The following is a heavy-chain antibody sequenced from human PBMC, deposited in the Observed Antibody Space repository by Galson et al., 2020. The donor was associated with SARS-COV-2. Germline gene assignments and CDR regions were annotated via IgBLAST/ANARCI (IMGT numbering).Heavy chain of an antibody. CDR1: GYTLTELS. Sequence: ASVKVSCKVSGYTLTELSMHWVRQAPGKGLELMGGFDPEDGETIYAQKFQGRVTMTEDTSTDTAYMELSSLRSEDTAVYYCAIGGATPYYFDYWGQGTLVTVSS. V-gene: IGHV1-24*01. CDR2: FDPEDGET. D-gene: IGHD1-26*01. J-gene: IGHJ4*02. CDR3: AIGGATPYYFDY.